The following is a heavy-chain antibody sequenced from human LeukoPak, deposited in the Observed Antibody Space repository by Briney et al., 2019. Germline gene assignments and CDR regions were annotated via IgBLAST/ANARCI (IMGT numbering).Heavy chain of an antibody. CDR2: FDPEDAAT. V-gene: IGHV1-24*01. CDR3: ATGEGATPPPFDY. CDR1: GYTLTELS. D-gene: IGHD1-26*01. Sequence: GASVKVSCKLSGYTLTELSMHWVRQAPAKGIEWMGGFDPEDAATIYAQEFQGRVTMTEDTSTDTAYIELSSLRSEDTAVYYCATGEGATPPPFDYWGQGTLVTVSS. J-gene: IGHJ4*02.